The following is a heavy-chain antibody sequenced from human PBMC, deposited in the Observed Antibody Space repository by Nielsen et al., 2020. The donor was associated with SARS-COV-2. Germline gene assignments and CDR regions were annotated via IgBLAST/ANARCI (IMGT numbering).Heavy chain of an antibody. Sequence: ASVKVSCKASGYTFTSYGISGVRQAPAQGLEWMGWISAYNGNTNYAQKLQGRVTMTTDTSTSTAYMELRSLRSDDTAVYYCARAVVVVVAATVHYYYYGMDVWGQGTTVTVSS. V-gene: IGHV1-18*01. CDR3: ARAVVVVVAATVHYYYYGMDV. D-gene: IGHD2-15*01. CDR1: GYTFTSYG. J-gene: IGHJ6*02. CDR2: ISAYNGNT.